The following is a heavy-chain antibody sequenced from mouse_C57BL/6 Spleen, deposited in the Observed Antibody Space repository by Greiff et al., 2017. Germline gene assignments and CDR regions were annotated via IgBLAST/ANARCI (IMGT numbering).Heavy chain of an antibody. J-gene: IGHJ3*01. CDR3: AREFNWDGFAY. CDR1: GYTFTSYW. CDR2: IDPSDSYT. V-gene: IGHV1-69*01. Sequence: QVQLQQPGAELVMPGASVKLSCKASGYTFTSYWMHWVKQRPGQGLEWIGEIDPSDSYTNYNQKFKGKSTLTVDKSSSTAYMQLSSLTSEDSAVYYCAREFNWDGFAYWGQGTLVTVSA. D-gene: IGHD4-1*02.